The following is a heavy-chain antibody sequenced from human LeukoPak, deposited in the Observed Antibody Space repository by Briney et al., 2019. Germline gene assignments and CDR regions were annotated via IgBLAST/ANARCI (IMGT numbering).Heavy chain of an antibody. Sequence: ASVKVSCKASGYTFTSYDINWVRQATGQGLEWMGWMNPNSGNTGYAQKFQGRVTMTRNTSISTAYMELSSLRSEDTAVYYRARARIYCSSSSCYEDYYYYYYMDVWGKGTTVTVSS. J-gene: IGHJ6*03. CDR2: MNPNSGNT. CDR1: GYTFTSYD. D-gene: IGHD2-2*01. V-gene: IGHV1-8*01. CDR3: ARARIYCSSSSCYEDYYYYYYMDV.